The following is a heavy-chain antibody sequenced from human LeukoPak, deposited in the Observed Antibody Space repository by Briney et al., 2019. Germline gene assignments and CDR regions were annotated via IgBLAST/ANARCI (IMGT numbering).Heavy chain of an antibody. D-gene: IGHD2-15*01. Sequence: GGSLRLSCSASGFTFSSYSMNWVRQAPGKGLEWVSSISSSSSYIYYADSVKGRFTISRDNAKNSLYLQMNSLRAEDMAVYYCASDCSGGSCGLFDYWGQGTLVTVSS. CDR3: ASDCSGGSCGLFDY. CDR1: GFTFSSYS. CDR2: ISSSSSYI. V-gene: IGHV3-21*01. J-gene: IGHJ4*02.